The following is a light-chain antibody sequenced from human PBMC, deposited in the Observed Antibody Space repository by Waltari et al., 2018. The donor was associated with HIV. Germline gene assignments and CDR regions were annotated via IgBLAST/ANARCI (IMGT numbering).Light chain of an antibody. CDR1: SGNTGATV. CDR2: RNN. CDR3: AAWDDSLSGPYV. V-gene: IGLV1-47*01. Sequence: QDVHTQPPCASGTPEERGTTACLGSSGNTGATVVYWYQQLPGTAPKLLIYRNNQRPSGVPDRFSGSKSGTSASLAISGLRSEDEADYYCAAWDDSLSGPYVFGTGTKVTVL. J-gene: IGLJ1*01.